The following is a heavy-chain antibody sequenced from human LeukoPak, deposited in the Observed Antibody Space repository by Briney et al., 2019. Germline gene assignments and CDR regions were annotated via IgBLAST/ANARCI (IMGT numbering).Heavy chain of an antibody. J-gene: IGHJ2*01. CDR1: GFTLSSSW. CDR3: SRDSGRFRLDY. V-gene: IGHV3-7*01. Sequence: GGSLRLSCVASGFTLSSSWMICVRQAPGNGQEWVARINEDGSETYYVDSVKGRFSVSRDNAGQSLYVQMNSLIIEGTAVYHFSRDSGRFRLDYWGRGTLVTVSS. CDR2: INEDGSET. D-gene: IGHD6-19*01.